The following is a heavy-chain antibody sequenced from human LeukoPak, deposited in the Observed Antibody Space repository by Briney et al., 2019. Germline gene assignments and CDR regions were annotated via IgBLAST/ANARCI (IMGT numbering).Heavy chain of an antibody. CDR2: ISGSGGST. V-gene: IGHV3-23*01. Sequence: GGSLRLSCAASGFTFSSYGMSWVRQAPGKGLEWVSAISGSGGSTYYADSVKGRFTISRDNSKNTLYLQMNSLRAEDTAVYYCAKGGTMIVVVITPFDYWGQGTLVTVSS. D-gene: IGHD3-22*01. CDR3: AKGGTMIVVVITPFDY. J-gene: IGHJ4*02. CDR1: GFTFSSYG.